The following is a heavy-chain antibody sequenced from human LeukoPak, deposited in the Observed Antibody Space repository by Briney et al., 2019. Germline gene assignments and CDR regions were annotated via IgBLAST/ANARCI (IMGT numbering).Heavy chain of an antibody. CDR3: AKGSYYDSSGTYYFDY. CDR2: ISGCGDNT. J-gene: IGHJ4*02. V-gene: IGHV3-23*01. CDR1: GFTFSSYA. Sequence: GGSLRLSSAASGFTFSSYAMSWVRQAPGKGLEWVSAISGCGDNTYYADSVKGRFTISRDNSKNTLYLQMNSLRAEDTALYYCAKGSYYDSSGTYYFDYWGQGTLVTVSS. D-gene: IGHD3-22*01.